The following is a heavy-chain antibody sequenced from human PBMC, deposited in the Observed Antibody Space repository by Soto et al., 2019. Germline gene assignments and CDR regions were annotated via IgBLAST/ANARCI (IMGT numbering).Heavy chain of an antibody. D-gene: IGHD6-6*01. J-gene: IGHJ3*02. CDR3: AREPSIAARPDAFDI. Sequence: GGSLRLSCAASGFTFSSYIMNWVRPAPGNGLEWVSSISSSSSYIYYADSVKGLFTISRDNAKNSLYLQMNSRRAEDTAVYYCAREPSIAARPDAFDIWGQGTMVTVSS. CDR2: ISSSSSYI. V-gene: IGHV3-21*01. CDR1: GFTFSSYI.